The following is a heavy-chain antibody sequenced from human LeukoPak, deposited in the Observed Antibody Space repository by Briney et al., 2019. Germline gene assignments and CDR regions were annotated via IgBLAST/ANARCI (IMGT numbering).Heavy chain of an antibody. J-gene: IGHJ3*02. CDR3: TTGFGRSFDI. Sequence: GGSLRLSCAASGFSFSNVWMTWVRQAPGKGLEWVGRVKRKTDGGTTDYAAHVKGRFTISRDDSKNTLYLQMNSLKTEDTAVYFCTTGFGRSFDIWGQGTMVTVSS. CDR1: GFSFSNVW. V-gene: IGHV3-15*01. D-gene: IGHD3/OR15-3a*01. CDR2: VKRKTDGGTT.